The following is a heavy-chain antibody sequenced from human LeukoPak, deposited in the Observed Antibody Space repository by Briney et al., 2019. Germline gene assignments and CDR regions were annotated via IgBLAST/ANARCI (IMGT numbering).Heavy chain of an antibody. V-gene: IGHV1-69*04. D-gene: IGHD3-22*01. Sequence: SVKVSCKASGGTFSSYAISWVRQAPGQGLEWMGRIIPILGIANYAQKFQGRVTITADKSTSTAYMELSSLRSEDTAVYYCARDGSLGYYDSSGYSPFDSWGQGTLVTVSS. CDR2: IIPILGIA. CDR3: ARDGSLGYYDSSGYSPFDS. CDR1: GGTFSSYA. J-gene: IGHJ5*01.